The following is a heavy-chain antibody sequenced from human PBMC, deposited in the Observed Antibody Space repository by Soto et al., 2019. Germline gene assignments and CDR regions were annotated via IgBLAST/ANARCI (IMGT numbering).Heavy chain of an antibody. Sequence: ASVKVSCKASGFTLLNDYIHWVRQAPRQGLEWMGMINPSTGATRYSQQFRGRVTVAWDTSTSTVYMELSSLRSEDTAMYYCARIYGSGSYYPYYFDYWGQGTLVTVSS. CDR3: ARIYGSGSYYPYYFDY. CDR2: INPSTGAT. CDR1: GFTLLNDY. J-gene: IGHJ4*02. V-gene: IGHV1-46*01. D-gene: IGHD3-10*01.